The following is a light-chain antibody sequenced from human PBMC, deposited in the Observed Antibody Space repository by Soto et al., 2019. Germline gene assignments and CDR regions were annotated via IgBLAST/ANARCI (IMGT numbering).Light chain of an antibody. J-gene: IGLJ3*02. CDR1: SSDVGGYNY. CDR3: CSYAGSTTWV. CDR2: EVS. Sequence: QSALTQPASVSGSPGQSITISCTGSSSDVGGYNYVSWYQQHPDKAPKLMIYEVSNRPSGVSNRFSGSKSGNTASLTISGLQAEDEADYYCCSYAGSTTWVFGGGTKVTVL. V-gene: IGLV2-14*01.